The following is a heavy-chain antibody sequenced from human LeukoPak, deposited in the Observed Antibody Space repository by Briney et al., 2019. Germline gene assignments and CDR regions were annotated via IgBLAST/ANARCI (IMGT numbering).Heavy chain of an antibody. V-gene: IGHV3-48*01. D-gene: IGHD5-18*01. CDR1: GFTFSSYG. CDR2: ISSSSSTI. Sequence: PGRSLRLSCAASGFTFSSYGMHWVRQAPGKGLEWVSYISSSSSTIYYADSVKGRFTISRDNAKNSLYLQMSSLRAEDTAVYYCARRGYSYGQNYYFDYWGQGTLVTVSS. J-gene: IGHJ4*02. CDR3: ARRGYSYGQNYYFDY.